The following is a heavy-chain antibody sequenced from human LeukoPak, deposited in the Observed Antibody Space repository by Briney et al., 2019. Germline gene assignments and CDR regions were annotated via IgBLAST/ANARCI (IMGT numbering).Heavy chain of an antibody. J-gene: IGHJ4*02. D-gene: IGHD5-12*01. Sequence: PGGSLRLPCSASGFTFRNYAMHWVRQAPGKGLEYVSVISSNGGSTYYADSVKGRFTISRDNSKSTLYLQMSSLRAEDTAVYYCVKDQHIVASYFAYWGQGTLVTVSS. CDR2: ISSNGGST. V-gene: IGHV3-64D*09. CDR1: GFTFRNYA. CDR3: VKDQHIVASYFAY.